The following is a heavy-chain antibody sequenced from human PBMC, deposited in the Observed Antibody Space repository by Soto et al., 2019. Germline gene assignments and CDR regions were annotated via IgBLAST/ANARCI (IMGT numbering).Heavy chain of an antibody. CDR2: ISSNGGST. D-gene: IGHD3-3*01. CDR3: VKDSLYDFWSGYRSNFDY. V-gene: IGHV3-64D*06. Sequence: PGGSLRPACSASGFTFTSYAMHWVRQAPGKGLEYVSAISSNGGSTYYADAVKGRFTISRDNSKNTLYLQMSSLRAEDTAVDYCVKDSLYDFWSGYRSNFDYWGQGTLVTVSS. CDR1: GFTFTSYA. J-gene: IGHJ4*02.